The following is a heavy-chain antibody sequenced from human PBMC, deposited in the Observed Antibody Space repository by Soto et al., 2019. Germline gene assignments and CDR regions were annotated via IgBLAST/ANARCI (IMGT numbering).Heavy chain of an antibody. V-gene: IGHV3-7*03. J-gene: IGHJ4*01. CDR1: GLTFSGHW. D-gene: IGHD2-21*02. CDR2: IKPDGSEK. Sequence: PGGSLRLSCAASGLTFSGHWMTWVRQTPGKGLEWVASIKPDGSEKSYVDSVKGRFTISRDNAKNSLFLQMDSLRAEDTAVYYCASRPSGMTYFAGFDFCGHRTLFPASS. CDR3: ASRPSGMTYFAGFDF.